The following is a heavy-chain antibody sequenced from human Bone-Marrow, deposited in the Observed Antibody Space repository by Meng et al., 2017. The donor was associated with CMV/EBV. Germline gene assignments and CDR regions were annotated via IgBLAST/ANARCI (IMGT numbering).Heavy chain of an antibody. D-gene: IGHD6-19*01. CDR1: GFTFSSYG. J-gene: IGHJ4*01. CDR2: IRYDGSNK. CDR3: ARDLGSLTQKFDY. Sequence: GESLKISCAASGFTFSSYGMHWVRQAPGKGLEWVAFIRYDGSNKYYADSVKGRFTISRDNSKNTLYLQMNSLRAEDTAVYYCARDLGSLTQKFDYWGHGTLVTVSS. V-gene: IGHV3-30*02.